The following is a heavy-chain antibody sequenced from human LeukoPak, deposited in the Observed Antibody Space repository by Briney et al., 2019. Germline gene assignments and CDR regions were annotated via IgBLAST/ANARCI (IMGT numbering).Heavy chain of an antibody. CDR3: ARVQSIRRYFDY. D-gene: IGHD3-10*01. CDR2: ISAYNGNT. J-gene: IGHJ4*02. Sequence: ASVKVSCKASGYTFTSYGISWVRQAPGQGLEWMGWISAYNGNTNYAQKLQGRVTVTTDTSTSTAYMELRSLRSDDTAVYYCARVQSIRRYFDYWGQGTLVTVSS. CDR1: GYTFTSYG. V-gene: IGHV1-18*01.